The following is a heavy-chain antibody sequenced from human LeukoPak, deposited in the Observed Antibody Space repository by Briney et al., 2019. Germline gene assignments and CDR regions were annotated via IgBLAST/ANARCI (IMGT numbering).Heavy chain of an antibody. D-gene: IGHD3-10*01. CDR1: GFTFSSYA. CDR3: AKVFGGVRGTFDI. J-gene: IGHJ3*02. Sequence: PGGSLRLSCAASGFTFSSYAMSWVRQAPGKGLEWVSAISGSGGSTYYADSVKGRFTVSRDNSKNTLYLQMNSLRAEDTAVYYCAKVFGGVRGTFDIWGQGTMVTVSS. V-gene: IGHV3-23*01. CDR2: ISGSGGST.